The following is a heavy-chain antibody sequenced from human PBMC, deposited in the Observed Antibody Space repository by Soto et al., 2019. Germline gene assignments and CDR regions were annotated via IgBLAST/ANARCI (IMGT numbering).Heavy chain of an antibody. CDR1: GYTFTSYD. J-gene: IGHJ4*02. CDR2: MNPNSGNT. Sequence: QVQLVQSGAEVKKPGASVKVSCKASGYTFTSYDINWVRQATGQGLEWMGWMNPNSGNTGYAQKFQGIVTMTRNTSISTAYMELSSLRSEDTAVYYCARGWIAAAGSGYYYFDYWGQGTLVTVSS. CDR3: ARGWIAAAGSGYYYFDY. V-gene: IGHV1-8*01. D-gene: IGHD6-13*01.